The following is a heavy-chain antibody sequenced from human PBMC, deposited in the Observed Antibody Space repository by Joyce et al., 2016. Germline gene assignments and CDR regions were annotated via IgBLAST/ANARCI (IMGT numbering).Heavy chain of an antibody. CDR2: IYLSEST. J-gene: IGHJ6*02. Sequence: QMQLQQSGPGLVKPSQTLSLTCAVSGGSVSSGGYSWTWIRQPPGKGLVWIGHIYLSESTYYNPSLQSRVTMSVVRAKNQFSLKLRSVTAAIRAVYNCAGAYGSGSYCYYYGMDVWGQGTTVTVSS. V-gene: IGHV4-30-2*01. CDR3: AGAYGSGSYCYYYGMDV. CDR1: GGSVSSGGYS. D-gene: IGHD3-10*01.